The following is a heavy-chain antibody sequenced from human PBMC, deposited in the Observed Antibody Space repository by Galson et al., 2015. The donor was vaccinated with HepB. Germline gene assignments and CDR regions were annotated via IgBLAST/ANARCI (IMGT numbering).Heavy chain of an antibody. V-gene: IGHV3-33*08. CDR3: ARGRGNQYKDSLDY. Sequence: SLRLSCAASGFTFSDYGMHWVRQAPGKGLEWVAVIWNDGSNKYYGDSVKGRFTVSRDNSKNTLYLQMSSPRAEDTAVYYCARGRGNQYKDSLDYWGQGTLVTVSS. J-gene: IGHJ4*02. D-gene: IGHD4-23*01. CDR2: IWNDGSNK. CDR1: GFTFSDYG.